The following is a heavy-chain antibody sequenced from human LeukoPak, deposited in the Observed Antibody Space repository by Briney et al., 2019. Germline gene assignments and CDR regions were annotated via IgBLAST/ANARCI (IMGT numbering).Heavy chain of an antibody. CDR1: GFTFSSYA. CDR2: ITGSGGST. D-gene: IGHD3-22*01. J-gene: IGHJ4*02. Sequence: GGSLRLSCAASGFTFSSYAMSWIRQAPGKGLEWVSAITGSGGSTYYADSVKGRFTISRDNSKNTLYLQMNGLRAEDTATYYCARDSYSNPSGYLALEAFDYWGQGTLVTVSS. V-gene: IGHV3-23*01. CDR3: ARDSYSNPSGYLALEAFDY.